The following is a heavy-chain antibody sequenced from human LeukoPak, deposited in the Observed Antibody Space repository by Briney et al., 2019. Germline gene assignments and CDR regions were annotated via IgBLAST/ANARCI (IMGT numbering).Heavy chain of an antibody. J-gene: IGHJ5*02. CDR1: GGSISSYY. CDR3: ALSGSYYLAWFDP. V-gene: IGHV4-59*08. CDR2: IYYSGST. D-gene: IGHD1-26*01. Sequence: SETLSLTCTVSGGSISSYYWSWIRQPPGKGLEWIGYIYYSGSTNYNPSLKSRVTISVDTSKNQLSLKLSSVTAADTAVYYCALSGSYYLAWFDPWGQGTLVTVSS.